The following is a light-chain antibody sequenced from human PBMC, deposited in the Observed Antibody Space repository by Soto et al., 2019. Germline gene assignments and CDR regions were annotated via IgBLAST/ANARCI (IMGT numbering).Light chain of an antibody. CDR2: DTS. CDR3: LLSYSGARV. Sequence: QAVVTQEPPLTFFPGGAVTLPRCSSPGTVNSGHYPYWFQQKPGQAPRTLIYDTSNKHSWTPARFSGSLLGGKAALTLSGAQPEDEAEYYCLLSYSGARVFGTGTKVTVL. V-gene: IGLV7-46*01. J-gene: IGLJ1*01. CDR1: PGTVNSGHY.